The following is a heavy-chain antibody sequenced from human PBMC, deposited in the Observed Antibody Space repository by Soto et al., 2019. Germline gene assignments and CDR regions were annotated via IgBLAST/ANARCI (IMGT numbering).Heavy chain of an antibody. CDR3: ASSLLTPFDY. CDR2: INSDGSST. J-gene: IGHJ4*02. V-gene: IGHV3-74*01. Sequence: EVQLVESGGGLVQPGGSLRLSWAASGFTFSSYWMHWVRQAPGKGLVWVSRINSDGSSTSYADSVRGRFTISRDNAKNTLYLQLNSLRAEDTAVYYCASSLLTPFDYWGQGTLVTVSS. CDR1: GFTFSSYW. D-gene: IGHD7-27*01.